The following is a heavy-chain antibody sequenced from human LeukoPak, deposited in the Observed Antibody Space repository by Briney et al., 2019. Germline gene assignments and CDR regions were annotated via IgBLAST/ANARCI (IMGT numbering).Heavy chain of an antibody. V-gene: IGHV3-48*01. D-gene: IGHD3-22*01. J-gene: IGHJ4*02. CDR3: ARGSTYYDSSGQVPFDY. CDR1: GFTFSTYS. Sequence: GGSLRLSCAASGFTFSTYSMNWVRQAPGKGLEWVSYISSSSSTIYYADSVKGRFTISRDDAKNSLYLQMNSLRAEDTAVYYCARGSTYYDSSGQVPFDYWGQGTLVTVSS. CDR2: ISSSSSTI.